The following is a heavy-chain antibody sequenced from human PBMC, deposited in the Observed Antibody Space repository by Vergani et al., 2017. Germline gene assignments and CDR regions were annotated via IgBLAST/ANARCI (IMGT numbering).Heavy chain of an antibody. CDR3: ATAAEPRIAAPLV. CDR1: GFTVSSNY. D-gene: IGHD6-25*01. J-gene: IGHJ4*02. CDR2: IYSGGST. Sequence: EVQLLESGGGLVQPGGSLRLSCAASGFTVSSNYMSWVRQAPGKGLEWVSVIYSGGSTYYADSVKGRFTISRDNSKNTLYLQMNSLRAEDTAVYYCATAAEPRIAAPLVWGQGTLVTVSS. V-gene: IGHV3-66*01.